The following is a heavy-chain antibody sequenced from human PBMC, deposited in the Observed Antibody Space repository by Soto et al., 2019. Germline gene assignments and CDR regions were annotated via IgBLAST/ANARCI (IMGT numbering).Heavy chain of an antibody. Sequence: ASVEASCKASGDSFTSYAMHWVRQAPGQRLEWMGWINAGNGNTKYSQKFQGRVTITRDTSASTAYMELSSLRSEDTAVYYCAREEHDFWSAHPVAFAYWGQGTLVTVSS. V-gene: IGHV1-3*01. J-gene: IGHJ4*02. CDR1: GDSFTSYA. D-gene: IGHD3-3*01. CDR2: INAGNGNT. CDR3: AREEHDFWSAHPVAFAY.